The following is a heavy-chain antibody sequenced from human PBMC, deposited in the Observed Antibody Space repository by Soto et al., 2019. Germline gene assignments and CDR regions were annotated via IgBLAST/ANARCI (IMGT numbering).Heavy chain of an antibody. V-gene: IGHV3-23*01. D-gene: IGHD6-19*01. CDR2: IGRDGDDS. J-gene: IGHJ4*02. Sequence: EVQLLESGGGLVQPGGSLRLSCAASGFTFSSYAMTWGRQAPGKGLDWVSSIGRDGDDSYYADSVKGRFTISKDNSKNTLYLQMNSLRAEDTAVYYCAKMGIAVAGTWAAEDFWGQGTLVTVSS. CDR1: GFTFSSYA. CDR3: AKMGIAVAGTWAAEDF.